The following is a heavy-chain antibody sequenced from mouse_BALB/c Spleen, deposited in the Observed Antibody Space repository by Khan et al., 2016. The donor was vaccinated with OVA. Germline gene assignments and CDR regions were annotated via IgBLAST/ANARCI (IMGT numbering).Heavy chain of an antibody. V-gene: IGHV1-85*01. J-gene: IGHJ3*01. CDR1: GYTFTSYA. Sequence: QVRLQQSGAELVKPGASVKLSCKASGYTFTSYAINWVRQRPEQGLEWIGWMFPGDGSTKYNENFKGKATLTTDKSSSTAYMQLSSLTSEDSAAYCCARGGYGGFAYWGQGTLVTVSA. CDR2: MFPGDGST. CDR3: ARGGYGGFAY. D-gene: IGHD2-14*01.